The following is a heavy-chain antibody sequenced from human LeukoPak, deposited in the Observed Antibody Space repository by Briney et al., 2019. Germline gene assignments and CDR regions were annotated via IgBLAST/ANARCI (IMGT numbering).Heavy chain of an antibody. Sequence: ASVKVSCKASGYTFTGYFLHWVRQAPGQGLEWIGFINPNTGDTTYAQKFQDRVTLTRDTSISTAYMELTSLRSDDTAVFYCARVPSMVMLGAVIVPWGQGTLVTVSS. J-gene: IGHJ4*02. D-gene: IGHD3-16*02. CDR1: GYTFTGYF. CDR3: ARVPSMVMLGAVIVP. CDR2: INPNTGDT. V-gene: IGHV1-2*02.